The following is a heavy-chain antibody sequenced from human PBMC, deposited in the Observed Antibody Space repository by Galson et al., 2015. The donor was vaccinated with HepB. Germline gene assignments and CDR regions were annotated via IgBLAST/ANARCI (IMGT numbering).Heavy chain of an antibody. J-gene: IGHJ2*01. CDR1: GYTFTSYD. CDR2: ISGHNGNT. Sequence: QSGAEVKKPGASVKVSCKASGYTFTSYDISWVRQAPGQGLEWMGSISGHNGNTKYAQKVQGRVTLTTDTSTSTAYMELRSLRSDDMAVYYYARAAYANWYSDLWGRGTLVTVSS. V-gene: IGHV1-18*03. CDR3: ARAAYANWYSDL. D-gene: IGHD2-2*01.